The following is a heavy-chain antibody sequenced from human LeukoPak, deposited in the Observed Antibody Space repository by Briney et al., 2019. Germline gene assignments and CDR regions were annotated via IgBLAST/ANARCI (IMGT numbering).Heavy chain of an antibody. D-gene: IGHD5-18*01. J-gene: IGHJ4*02. CDR3: AREIRGYSYGYGNRYFDY. CDR2: IKQDGSEK. Sequence: GGSLRLSCAASGFTFSSYWMSWVRQAPGKGLEWVANIKQDGSEKYYVDSVKARFTISRDNAKNSLYLQMNSLRAEDTAVYYCAREIRGYSYGYGNRYFDYWGQGTLVTVSS. V-gene: IGHV3-7*01. CDR1: GFTFSSYW.